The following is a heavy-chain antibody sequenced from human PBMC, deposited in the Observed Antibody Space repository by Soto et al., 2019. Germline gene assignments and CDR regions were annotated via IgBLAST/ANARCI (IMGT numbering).Heavy chain of an antibody. CDR2: IIPIFGTA. CDR3: ARSIEYSSGAYYFDY. V-gene: IGHV1-69*06. Sequence: QVQLVQSGAEVTKPGSSVKVSCKASGGTFSSYAISWVRQAPGQGLEWMGGIIPIFGTANYAQKFQGRVTITADKSTSTAYMELSSLRSEDTAVYYCARSIEYSSGAYYFDYWGQGTLVTVSS. D-gene: IGHD6-19*01. CDR1: GGTFSSYA. J-gene: IGHJ4*02.